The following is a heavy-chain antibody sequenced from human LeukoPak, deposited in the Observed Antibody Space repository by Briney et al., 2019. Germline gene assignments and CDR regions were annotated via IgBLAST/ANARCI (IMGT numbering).Heavy chain of an antibody. CDR1: GGSFSGYY. Sequence: SETLSLTCAVYGGSFSGYYWSWIRQPPGKGLEWIGTIYHSGSTFYNPSLKSRVTISVDTSKNQFSLRLTSVIAADTAVYYCARGQARLAWFDPWGQGTLVTVSS. CDR2: IYHSGST. CDR3: ARGQARLAWFDP. D-gene: IGHD6-19*01. J-gene: IGHJ5*02. V-gene: IGHV4-34*01.